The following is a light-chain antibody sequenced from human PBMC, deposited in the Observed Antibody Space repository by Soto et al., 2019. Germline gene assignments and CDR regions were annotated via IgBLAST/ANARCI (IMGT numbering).Light chain of an antibody. Sequence: EVVMTQTPLSLPVTLGQPASISCRSSQSLLYSDGSTFLNWFHQRPGQAPRRLIYKVSKRESGVPDRCSGSVSGTAFTLKISRVASADVGFYYSIQGTHRTITLGGGTKVE. J-gene: IGKJ4*01. CDR1: QSLLYSDGSTF. CDR3: IQGTHRTIT. CDR2: KVS. V-gene: IGKV2-30*01.